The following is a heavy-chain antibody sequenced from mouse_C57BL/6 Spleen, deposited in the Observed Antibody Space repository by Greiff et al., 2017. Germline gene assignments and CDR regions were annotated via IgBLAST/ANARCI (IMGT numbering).Heavy chain of an antibody. J-gene: IGHJ4*01. V-gene: IGHV2-6-1*01. CDR3: ARHYYGSSYAMDY. Sequence: QVQLQQSGPGLVAPSQSLSITCTVSGFSLTSYGVHWVRQPPGKGLEWLVVIWSDGSTTYNSALKSRLSISKDNSKSQVFLKMNSLQTDYTAMYYCARHYYGSSYAMDYWGQGTSVTVSS. D-gene: IGHD1-1*01. CDR2: IWSDGST. CDR1: GFSLTSYG.